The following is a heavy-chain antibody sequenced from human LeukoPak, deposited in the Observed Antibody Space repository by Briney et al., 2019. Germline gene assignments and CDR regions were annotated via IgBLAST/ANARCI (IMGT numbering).Heavy chain of an antibody. V-gene: IGHV1-69*05. J-gene: IGHJ5*02. D-gene: IGHD3-3*01. CDR2: IIPIFGTA. CDR1: GGTFSSYA. Sequence: SVKVSCKASGGTFSSYAISWVRQAPGQGLEWMGRIIPIFGTANYAQKFQGRVTITTDESTSTAYMELSSLRSEDTAVYYCARDARFLEWFHGSPDWFDPWGQGTLVTVSS. CDR3: ARDARFLEWFHGSPDWFDP.